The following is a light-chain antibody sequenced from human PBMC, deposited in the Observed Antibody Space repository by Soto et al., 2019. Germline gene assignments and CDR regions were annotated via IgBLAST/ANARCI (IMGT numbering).Light chain of an antibody. Sequence: QSALTQPPSASGSPGQSVTISCTGTSSDVGGYNYVSWYQQHPGKAPKLLIHEVSKRPSGVTDRFSGSKSGNTASLTVSGLQPEDEADYYCRSYAGRTLYVFGTGTKVTVL. CDR1: SSDVGGYNY. V-gene: IGLV2-8*01. CDR3: RSYAGRTLYV. CDR2: EVS. J-gene: IGLJ1*01.